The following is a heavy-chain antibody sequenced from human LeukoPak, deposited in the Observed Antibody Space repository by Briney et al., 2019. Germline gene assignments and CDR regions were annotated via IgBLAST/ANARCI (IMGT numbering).Heavy chain of an antibody. CDR3: ARRTMIVVGGAFDI. CDR2: IIPIFGTA. J-gene: IGHJ3*02. Sequence: SVKVSCTASGGTFSSYAISWVRQAPGQGLEWMGGIIPIFGTANYAQKFQGRVTITADESTSTAYMELSSLRSEDTAVYYCARRTMIVVGGAFDIWGQGTMVTVSS. V-gene: IGHV1-69*13. D-gene: IGHD3-22*01. CDR1: GGTFSSYA.